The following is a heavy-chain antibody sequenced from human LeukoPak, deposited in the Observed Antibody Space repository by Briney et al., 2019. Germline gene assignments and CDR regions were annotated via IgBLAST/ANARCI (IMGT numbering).Heavy chain of an antibody. CDR2: IYPADSDT. V-gene: IGHV5-51*01. Sequence: GESLKISCKGSGYRFTDYWIGWVRQMPGKGLEWMGIIYPADSDTKYSPSFQGQVTISVDKSISTAYLQWNSLKASDTAMYYCARQNTKTFYDTSGYYFFDFWGQGTLVTVSS. CDR3: ARQNTKTFYDTSGYYFFDF. J-gene: IGHJ4*02. D-gene: IGHD3-22*01. CDR1: GYRFTDYW.